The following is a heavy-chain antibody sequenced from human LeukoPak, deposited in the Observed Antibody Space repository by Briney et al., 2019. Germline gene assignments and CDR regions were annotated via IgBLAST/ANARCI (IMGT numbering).Heavy chain of an antibody. Sequence: ETLPLTCAVYGGSFSGYYWSWVRQAPGKGLEWVSAISGSGGSTYYADSVKGRFTISRDNSKNTLYLQMNSLRAEDTAVYYCAKEDRDYYDSSGYYPIIGAFDIWGQGTMVTVSS. CDR2: ISGSGGST. CDR1: GGSFSGYY. J-gene: IGHJ3*02. V-gene: IGHV3-23*01. D-gene: IGHD3-22*01. CDR3: AKEDRDYYDSSGYYPIIGAFDI.